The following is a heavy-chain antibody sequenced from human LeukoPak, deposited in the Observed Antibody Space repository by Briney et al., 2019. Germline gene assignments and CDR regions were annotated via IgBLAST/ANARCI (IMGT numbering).Heavy chain of an antibody. CDR3: AKYVIQQLRSSGYDYFDY. CDR2: ISASGGST. V-gene: IGHV3-23*01. CDR1: GFTFNTYG. J-gene: IGHJ4*02. Sequence: GSLRLSCAASGFTFNTYGMSWVRQAPGKGLEWVSGISASGGSTYYADSVKGRFTIPRDNFKNTLYLQLNSLRAEDTAVYYCAKYVIQQLRSSGYDYFDYWGQGTLVTVSS. D-gene: IGHD5-12*01.